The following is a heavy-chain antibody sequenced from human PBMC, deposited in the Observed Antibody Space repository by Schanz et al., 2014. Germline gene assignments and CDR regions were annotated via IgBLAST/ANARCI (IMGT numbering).Heavy chain of an antibody. J-gene: IGHJ5*02. CDR3: ARGSSRNWFVP. CDR2: IVNSGTT. V-gene: IGHV4-59*01. D-gene: IGHD6-13*01. Sequence: WTWIRQPPGTGLEWIGFIVNSGTTKYNPSLKSRVTISMDTSKNQVSLNLNSVTAADTAVYYCARGSSRNWFVPWGQGTLVTVSS.